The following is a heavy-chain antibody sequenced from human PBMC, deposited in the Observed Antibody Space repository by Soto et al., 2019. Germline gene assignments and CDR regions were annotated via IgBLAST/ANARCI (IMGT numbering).Heavy chain of an antibody. J-gene: IGHJ6*01. CDR3: GTSSRKDYHFAMDV. Sequence: GGSLRLSCAASGFSVSSSDMSWVRQVPGEGLEWVSVIYSGGSTHDADYVKGRFSVSRDTSKNTVDLQMNSLRVDDTAVYYCGTSSRKDYHFAMDVWGQGTAVTVPS. CDR2: IYSGGST. D-gene: IGHD6-6*01. V-gene: IGHV3-53*01. CDR1: GFSVSSSD.